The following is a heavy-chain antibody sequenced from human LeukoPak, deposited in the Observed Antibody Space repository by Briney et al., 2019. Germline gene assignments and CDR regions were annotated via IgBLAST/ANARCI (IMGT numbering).Heavy chain of an antibody. J-gene: IGHJ6*03. CDR2: ISAYSGNT. Sequence: ASVKVSCKASGYTFSSYGISWVRQAPGQGLEWMGWISAYSGNTHYAQKFQGRVTMTTDTSTTTAYMELRGLRSDDTAVYYCARAEKPNWGNYYYYCMDVWGKGTTVTVSS. V-gene: IGHV1-18*01. D-gene: IGHD7-27*01. CDR1: GYTFSSYG. CDR3: ARAEKPNWGNYYYYCMDV.